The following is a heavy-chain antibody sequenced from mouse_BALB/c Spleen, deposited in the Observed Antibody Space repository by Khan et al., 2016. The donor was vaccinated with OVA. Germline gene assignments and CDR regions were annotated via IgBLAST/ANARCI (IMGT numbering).Heavy chain of an antibody. CDR3: SRSGYGSFAY. V-gene: IGHV1S81*02. CDR2: INPSSGGT. J-gene: IGHJ3*01. D-gene: IGHD2-2*01. Sequence: VELVESGAELVKPGASVRLSCKASGYTFTSYYLYWVKQRPGQGLEWIGDINPSSGGTNFNEKFKSKATLTVHKSSSTAYIQLNSLTSEDSAVYYCSRSGYGSFAYWGQGTLVTVSA. CDR1: GYTFTSYY.